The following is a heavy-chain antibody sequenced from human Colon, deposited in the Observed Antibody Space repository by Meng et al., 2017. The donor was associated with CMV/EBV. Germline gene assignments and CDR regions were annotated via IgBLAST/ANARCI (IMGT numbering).Heavy chain of an antibody. J-gene: IGHJ4*02. D-gene: IGHD1-26*01. V-gene: IGHV2-5*02. CDR1: FSISTRGVG. CDR3: ALGTYAIMGAPEMDDY. CDR2: IYWDDAK. Sequence: FSISTRGVGVGWIRQPPGKPLEWLALIYWDDAKRYSPSLKTRLTIAKDTSKNQVVLTMTNMDPVDTATYYCALGTYAIMGAPEMDDYWGQGTLVTVSS.